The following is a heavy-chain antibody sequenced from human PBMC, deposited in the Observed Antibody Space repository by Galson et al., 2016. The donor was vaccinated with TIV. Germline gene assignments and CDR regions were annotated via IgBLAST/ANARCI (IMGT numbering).Heavy chain of an antibody. CDR1: GFTFSSYS. V-gene: IGHV3-21*06. Sequence: LRLSCAASGFTFSSYSMNWVRQAPGKGLEWVSSITSSSYLYYADSVKGRFTISRDNAKNSLFLQMTTLRADDTAVYYCARDTEQYNSFTDTFDVWGQGTMVTVSS. CDR3: ARDTEQYNSFTDTFDV. D-gene: IGHD6-6*01. CDR2: ITSSSYL. J-gene: IGHJ3*01.